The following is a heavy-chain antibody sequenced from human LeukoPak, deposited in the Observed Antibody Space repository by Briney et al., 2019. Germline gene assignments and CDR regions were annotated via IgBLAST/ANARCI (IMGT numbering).Heavy chain of an antibody. J-gene: IGHJ6*02. D-gene: IGHD6-19*01. V-gene: IGHV3-21*01. CDR1: GFTFSSYS. CDR2: ISSSSSYI. CDR3: ARDPGGYSSGWTPYYYYGMDV. Sequence: GGSLRLSCAASGFTFSSYSMNWVRQAPGKGLEWVSSISSSSSYIYYADSVKGRFTISRDNAKNSLYLQMNSLRAEDTAVYYCARDPGGYSSGWTPYYYYGMDVWAKGPRSPSP.